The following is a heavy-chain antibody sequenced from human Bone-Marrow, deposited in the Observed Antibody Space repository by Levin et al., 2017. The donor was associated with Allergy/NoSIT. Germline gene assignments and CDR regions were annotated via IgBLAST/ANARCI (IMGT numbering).Heavy chain of an antibody. J-gene: IGHJ6*03. V-gene: IGHV1-2*02. CDR3: SRASGNFNQINDYYYMDV. D-gene: IGHD3-10*01. CDR1: GYTFTGYY. CDR2: INPNSGGT. Sequence: ASVKVSCKASGYTFTGYYMHWVRQAPGQGLEWMGWINPNSGGTNYAQKFQDRVSMTRDPSISTASIELSRLTSDDTAVYYCSRASGNFNQINDYYYMDVWGKGTTVTVSS.